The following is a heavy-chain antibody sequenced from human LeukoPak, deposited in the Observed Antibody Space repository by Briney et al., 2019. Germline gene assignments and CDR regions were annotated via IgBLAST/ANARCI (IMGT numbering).Heavy chain of an antibody. Sequence: PGGSLRLSCAASGFTFSSYWMTWVRQALGKGLEWVANMNLDGSEKYYVDSVKGRFVISRDNAKNSLYLQMNSLTAEDTAIYYCARDDGFSCYSYWGQGTLVTVSS. CDR3: ARDDGFSCYSY. V-gene: IGHV3-7*01. CDR1: GFTFSSYW. J-gene: IGHJ4*02. D-gene: IGHD3/OR15-3a*01. CDR2: MNLDGSEK.